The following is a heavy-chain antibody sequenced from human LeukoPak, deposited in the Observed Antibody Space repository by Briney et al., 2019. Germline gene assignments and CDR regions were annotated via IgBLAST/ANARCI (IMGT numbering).Heavy chain of an antibody. CDR3: ARGPMATNDVGFDY. CDR2: IIPILGTA. J-gene: IGHJ4*02. Sequence: SVKVSCKASGGTFSSYAITWVRQAPGQGLEWLGGIIPILGTANDAQKLQSRVTITSDESTSTAYMELSSLRSEDTAVYYCARGPMATNDVGFDYWGQGTLVTVSS. D-gene: IGHD5-24*01. V-gene: IGHV1-69*13. CDR1: GGTFSSYA.